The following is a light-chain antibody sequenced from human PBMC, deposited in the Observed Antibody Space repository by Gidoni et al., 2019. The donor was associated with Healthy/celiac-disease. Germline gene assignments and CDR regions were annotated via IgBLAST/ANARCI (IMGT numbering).Light chain of an antibody. CDR3: QQSYSTLAT. CDR2: AAS. J-gene: IGKJ1*01. Sequence: DIQMTQSPSSLSASVGDRVTITCRASQSISSYLNWYQQKPGKAPKLLIYAASSLQSGVPSRFSGSGSGTDYTLTISSLQPEDFATYYCQQSYSTLATFGQXTKVEIE. CDR1: QSISSY. V-gene: IGKV1-39*01.